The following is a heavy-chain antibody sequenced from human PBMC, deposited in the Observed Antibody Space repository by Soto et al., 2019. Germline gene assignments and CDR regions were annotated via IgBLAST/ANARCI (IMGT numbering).Heavy chain of an antibody. D-gene: IGHD3-9*01. Sequence: KPSETLSLTCAVYGGSFSGYYWSWIRQPPGKGLEWIGEINHSGSTNYNPSLKSRVTISVDTSKNQFSLKLSSVTAADTAVYYCARSGGILRYFDWLLPGMDVWGQGTTVTVSS. CDR1: GGSFSGYY. J-gene: IGHJ6*02. CDR3: ARSGGILRYFDWLLPGMDV. V-gene: IGHV4-34*01. CDR2: INHSGST.